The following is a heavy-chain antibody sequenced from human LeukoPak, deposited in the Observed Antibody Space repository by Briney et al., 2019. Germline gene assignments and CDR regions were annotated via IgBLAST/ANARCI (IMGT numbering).Heavy chain of an antibody. CDR1: GFTVSSNY. J-gene: IGHJ4*02. CDR3: AKDIEVTPPYYFDY. Sequence: PGGSLRLSCAASGFTVSSNYMSWVRQAPGKGLEWVSAISGSGGSTYYADSVKGRFTISRDNSKNTLYLQMNSLRAEDTAVYYCAKDIEVTPPYYFDYWGQGTLVTVSS. V-gene: IGHV3-23*01. CDR2: ISGSGGST. D-gene: IGHD4-23*01.